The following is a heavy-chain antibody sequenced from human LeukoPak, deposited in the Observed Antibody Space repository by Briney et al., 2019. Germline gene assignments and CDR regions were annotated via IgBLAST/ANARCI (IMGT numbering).Heavy chain of an antibody. D-gene: IGHD3-10*01. CDR3: ARDSLIQYGSGSYWGFDY. CDR1: GFTFSNYW. CDR2: IKTDGSDK. V-gene: IGHV3-7*03. Sequence: PGGSLRLSCAASGFTFSNYWMSWVRQAPGKGPEWVGDIKTDGSDKYYVGSVKGRFTISRDNAKNSLYLQMNSLRAEDTAVYYCARDSLIQYGSGSYWGFDYWDQGILVTVSS. J-gene: IGHJ4*02.